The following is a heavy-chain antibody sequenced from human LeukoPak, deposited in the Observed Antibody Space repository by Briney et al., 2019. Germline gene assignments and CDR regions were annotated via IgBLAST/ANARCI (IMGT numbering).Heavy chain of an antibody. V-gene: IGHV3-20*04. CDR1: GFTFDDYG. CDR2: INWNGGST. D-gene: IGHD5-18*01. Sequence: PGGSLRLSCAASGFTFDDYGMSWVRQAPGKGLEWGSGINWNGGSTGYADSVKGRFTISRDNAKNSLYLQMNSLRAEDTAVYYCARGRDVDTAMVAQDYYYYMDVWGKGTTVTVSS. CDR3: ARGRDVDTAMVAQDYYYYMDV. J-gene: IGHJ6*03.